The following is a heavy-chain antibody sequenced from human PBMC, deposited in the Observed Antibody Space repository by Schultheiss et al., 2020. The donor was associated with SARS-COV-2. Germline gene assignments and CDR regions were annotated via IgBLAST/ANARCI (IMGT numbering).Heavy chain of an antibody. V-gene: IGHV3-21*05. CDR2: ISSSSSYI. D-gene: IGHD6-13*01. CDR1: GFTFSSYE. J-gene: IGHJ6*02. Sequence: GGSLRLSCAASGFTFSSYEMNWVRQAPGKGLEWVSYISSSSSYIYYADSVKGRFTISRDNAKNSLYLQMNSLRAEDTAVYYCARDPSSSSWSYYYYGMDVWGQGTTVTVSS. CDR3: ARDPSSSSWSYYYYGMDV.